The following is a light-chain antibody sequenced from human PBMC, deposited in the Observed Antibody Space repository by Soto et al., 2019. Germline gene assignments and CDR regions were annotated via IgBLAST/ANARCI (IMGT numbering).Light chain of an antibody. V-gene: IGKV3-11*01. CDR2: DAS. Sequence: EIVLAQSPATLSLSPGERATLSCRASQSVCSYLAWYQQKPSQAPRLLIYDASNRATGIAARFSGSGSGTDFTLTISSLEPEDFAVYYCQQRSNWPPTFGQGTKVEIK. CDR3: QQRSNWPPT. CDR1: QSVCSY. J-gene: IGKJ1*01.